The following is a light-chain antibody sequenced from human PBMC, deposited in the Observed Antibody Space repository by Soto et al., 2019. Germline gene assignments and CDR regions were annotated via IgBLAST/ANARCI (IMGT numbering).Light chain of an antibody. CDR1: SGDVGGYNL. CDR2: EVT. Sequence: QSALTQPASVSGSPGQSITIPCTGTSGDVGGYNLVSWYQQHPGKAPKLMIYEVTERPSGVSNRFSGSKSGNTASLTISGLQPDDKADYYCCSYAGNSEVFGTGTKVTVL. J-gene: IGLJ1*01. V-gene: IGLV2-23*02. CDR3: CSYAGNSEV.